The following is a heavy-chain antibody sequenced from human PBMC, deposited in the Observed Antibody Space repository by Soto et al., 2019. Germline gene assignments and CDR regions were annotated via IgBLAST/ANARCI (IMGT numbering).Heavy chain of an antibody. CDR1: GFTFSSYA. D-gene: IGHD6-19*01. CDR3: AKGDSSGWLIPGNNWFDP. CDR2: ISGSGGST. J-gene: IGHJ5*02. Sequence: EVQLLESGGGLVQPGGSLRLSCAASGFTFSSYAMSWGRQAPGKGLEWVAAISGSGGSTYYADSVKGRFTISRDNSKNTLYLQKTSLRAEDTAVHYRAKGDSSGWLIPGNNWFDPWGQGTLVTVPS. V-gene: IGHV3-23*01.